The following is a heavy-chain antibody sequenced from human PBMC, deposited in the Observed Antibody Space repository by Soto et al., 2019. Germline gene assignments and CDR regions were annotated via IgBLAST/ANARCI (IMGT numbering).Heavy chain of an antibody. D-gene: IGHD6-13*01. CDR2: TYYRSKWYN. V-gene: IGHV6-1*01. CDR3: ARDPEIVAAAGLFERVP. J-gene: IGHJ5*02. Sequence: SQTLSLTCAISGDSVSSNSAAWNWIRQSPSRGLEWLGRTYYRSKWYNDYAVSVKSRITINPDTSKNQFSLQLNSVTPEDTAVYYCARDPEIVAAAGLFERVPRGQGTLVTGSS. CDR1: GDSVSSNSAA.